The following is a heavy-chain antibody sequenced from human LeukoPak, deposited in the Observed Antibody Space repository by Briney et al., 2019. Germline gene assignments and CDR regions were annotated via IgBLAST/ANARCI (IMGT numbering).Heavy chain of an antibody. CDR1: GYTFTSYY. D-gene: IGHD3-10*01. J-gene: IGHJ4*02. V-gene: IGHV1-46*01. CDR2: INPSGGST. Sequence: ASVKVSCKASGYTFTSYYMHGVQQAPGQGLEWMGIINPSGGSTSYAQKFQGRVTMTRDMSTSTVYMELSSLRSEDTAVYYCARVPLGSRPDYWGQGTLVTVSS. CDR3: ARVPLGSRPDY.